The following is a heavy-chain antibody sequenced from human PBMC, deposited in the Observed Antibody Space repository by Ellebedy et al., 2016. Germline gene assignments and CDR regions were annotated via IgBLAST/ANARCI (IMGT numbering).Heavy chain of an antibody. CDR3: ARDRSGGDVADDAFDV. J-gene: IGHJ3*01. CDR1: GFSFRTYG. V-gene: IGHV3-21*01. D-gene: IGHD3-3*01. CDR2: ITGITTYK. Sequence: GESLKISCAASGFSFRTYGMSWVRQAPGKGLEWVSSITGITTYKYYADSAKGRFTISRDDARNSVYLELNSLTADDTATYFCARDRSGGDVADDAFDVWGPGTVVTVSS.